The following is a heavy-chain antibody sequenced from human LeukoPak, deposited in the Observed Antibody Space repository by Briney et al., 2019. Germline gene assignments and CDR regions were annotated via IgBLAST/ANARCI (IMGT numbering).Heavy chain of an antibody. CDR2: ISGSGGST. D-gene: IGHD3-22*01. CDR3: AKGLSGYIENWFDP. CDR1: GFTFSSYA. Sequence: GGSLRLSCAASGFTFSSYAMSWVRQAPGKGLEWVSAISGSGGSTYYADSVKGRFTISRDNSKNTLYLQMNSLRAEDTAVFYCAKGLSGYIENWFDPWGQGTLVTVSS. V-gene: IGHV3-23*01. J-gene: IGHJ5*02.